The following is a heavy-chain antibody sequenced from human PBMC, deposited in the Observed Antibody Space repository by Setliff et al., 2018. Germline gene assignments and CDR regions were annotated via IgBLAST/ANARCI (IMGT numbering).Heavy chain of an antibody. J-gene: IGHJ4*02. CDR1: GGTFSSYA. CDR2: NSV. Sequence: ASVKVSCKASGGTFSSYAINWVRQAPGQGLEWMGGNSVYARKFQDRVTVTMDTSTSTVYMGLRSLRSDDTAVYYCARSSAPSVVLAADFDFWGLGTPVTVSS. D-gene: IGHD3-3*01. V-gene: IGHV1-18*01. CDR3: ARSSAPSVVLAADFDF.